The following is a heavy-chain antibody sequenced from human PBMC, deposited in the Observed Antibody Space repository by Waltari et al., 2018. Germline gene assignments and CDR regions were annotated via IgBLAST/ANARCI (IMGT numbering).Heavy chain of an antibody. J-gene: IGHJ4*02. D-gene: IGHD6-19*01. Sequence: QITLRESGPSLVKPTQTLTLTCICSGFSVSGSGVGVDWVRQPPGKALEWLATIYWDDDKDYRPSLRSRVTISKDTSKNQVVLRMTNMDPADTATYFCGHSLSGYRSGCPDYWGQGILVSVSS. CDR1: GFSVSGSGVG. CDR2: IYWDDDK. V-gene: IGHV2-5*02. CDR3: GHSLSGYRSGCPDY.